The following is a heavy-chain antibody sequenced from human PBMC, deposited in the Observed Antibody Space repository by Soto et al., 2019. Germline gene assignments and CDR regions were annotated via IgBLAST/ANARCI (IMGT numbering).Heavy chain of an antibody. V-gene: IGHV2-5*02. J-gene: IGHJ4*02. CDR1: GFSLTTSGVG. CDR2: IYWDDDK. Sequence: QITLKESGPTLVRPTQTLTLTCTFSGFSLTTSGVGVGWIRQPPGKALEWLAVIYWDDDKRYSSSLKSKLPITKDNTKNPVVLTMTNMDPVDTDTSYCAQHPYYGLGSYSFDYWGQGTLVTVAS. CDR3: AQHPYYGLGSYSFDY. D-gene: IGHD3-10*01.